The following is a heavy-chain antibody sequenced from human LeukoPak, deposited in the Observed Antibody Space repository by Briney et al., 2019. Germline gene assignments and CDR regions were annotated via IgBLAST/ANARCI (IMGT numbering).Heavy chain of an antibody. CDR3: ARGVTTGSPHYYYYYMDV. Sequence: RPSETLSLTCTVSGGSINSYYWSWIRQPPGKGLEWIGYIYSSGSTDYNPSLKSRVTISRDTSKNVFSLELTSVTATDTAVYFCARGVTTGSPHYYYYYMDVWGKGTPVTVSS. V-gene: IGHV4-4*09. D-gene: IGHD1-1*01. J-gene: IGHJ6*03. CDR1: GGSINSYY. CDR2: IYSSGST.